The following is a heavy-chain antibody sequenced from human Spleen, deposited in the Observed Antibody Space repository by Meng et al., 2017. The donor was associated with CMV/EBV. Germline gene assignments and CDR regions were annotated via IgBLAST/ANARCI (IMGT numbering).Heavy chain of an antibody. CDR2: IKSKTDGGTT. Sequence: GGSLRLSCAASGFTFSNAWMSWVRQALGKGLEWVGRIKSKTDGGTTDYAAPVKGRFTISRDDSKNTLYLQMNSLKTEDTAVYYCTTAAEYYGSGNWGQGTLVTVSS. V-gene: IGHV3-15*01. J-gene: IGHJ4*02. CDR3: TTAAEYYGSGN. D-gene: IGHD3-10*01. CDR1: GFTFSNAW.